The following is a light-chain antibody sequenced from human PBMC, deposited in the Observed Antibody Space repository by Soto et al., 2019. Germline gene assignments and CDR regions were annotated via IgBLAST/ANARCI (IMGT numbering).Light chain of an antibody. CDR2: DVS. J-gene: IGLJ1*01. V-gene: IGLV2-14*01. Sequence: QSALTQPASVSGSPGQSITISCTGTSSDVGGFNFVSWYQQPPGKAPTLMIYDVSHRPSGVSNRFSGSKSGTTASLTISGLQAEAEGDYYCSSYTTSSTIVFGTGTKVTVL. CDR3: SSYTTSSTIV. CDR1: SSDVGGFNF.